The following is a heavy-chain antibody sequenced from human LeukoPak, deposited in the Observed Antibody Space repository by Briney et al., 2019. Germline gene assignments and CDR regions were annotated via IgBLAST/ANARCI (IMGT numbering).Heavy chain of an antibody. CDR3: ARWSPTIFGVVTHYYYGMDV. J-gene: IGHJ6*02. D-gene: IGHD3-3*01. CDR2: IYPGDSDT. Sequence: GESLKISCQGSGYSFTSYWIGWVRQMPGKGLEWMGIIYPGDSDTRYSPSFQGQVTISADKSISTAYLQWSSLKASDTAMYYCARWSPTIFGVVTHYYYGMDVWGQGTTVTVSS. CDR1: GYSFTSYW. V-gene: IGHV5-51*01.